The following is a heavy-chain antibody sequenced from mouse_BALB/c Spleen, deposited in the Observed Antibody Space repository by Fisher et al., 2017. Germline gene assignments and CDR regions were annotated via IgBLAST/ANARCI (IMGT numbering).Heavy chain of an antibody. CDR3: ARSIHYYGPRYFDV. D-gene: IGHD1-2*01. J-gene: IGHJ1*01. V-gene: IGHV5-17*02. Sequence: RFTISRDNPKNTLFLQMTSLRSEDTAMYYCARSIHYYGPRYFDVWGAGTTVTVSS.